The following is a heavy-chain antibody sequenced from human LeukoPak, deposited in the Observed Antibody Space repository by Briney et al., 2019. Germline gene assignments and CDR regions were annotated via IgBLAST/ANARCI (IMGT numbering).Heavy chain of an antibody. CDR1: GGSISSSSYY. CDR3: ARGRYYFDY. J-gene: IGHJ4*02. Sequence: SETLSLTCTVSGGSISSSSYYWGWIRQPPGKGLEWIGSIYYSGSTYYNPSLKSRVTISVDRSKNQFSLKLSSVTAADTAVYYCARGRYYFDYWGQGTLVTVSS. V-gene: IGHV4-39*07. CDR2: IYYSGST.